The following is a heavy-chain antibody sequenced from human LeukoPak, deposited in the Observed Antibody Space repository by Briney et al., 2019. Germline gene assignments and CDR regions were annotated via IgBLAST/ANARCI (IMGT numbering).Heavy chain of an antibody. CDR2: ISAYNGNT. CDR1: GYTFTSYG. D-gene: IGHD6-13*01. V-gene: IGHV1-18*01. CDR3: ARKEYSSSWYYFDY. Sequence: GASVKVSCKASGYTFTSYGISWLRQAPGQGLEWMGWISAYNGNTNYAQKLQGRVTMTTDTSTSTAYMELRSLRSDDTAVYYCARKEYSSSWYYFDYWGQGTLVTVSS. J-gene: IGHJ4*02.